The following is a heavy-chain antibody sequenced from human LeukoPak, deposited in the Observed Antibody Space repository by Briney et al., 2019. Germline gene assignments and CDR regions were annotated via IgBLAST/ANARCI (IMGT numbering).Heavy chain of an antibody. Sequence: ASVKVPCKASGYTFTSYAMHWVRQAPGQRLEWMGWINAGNGNTKYSQKFQGRVTITRDTSASTAYMELSSLRSEDTAVYYCARARDAEYSYGYWGQGTLVTVSS. V-gene: IGHV1-3*01. CDR1: GYTFTSYA. CDR2: INAGNGNT. J-gene: IGHJ4*02. CDR3: ARARDAEYSYGY. D-gene: IGHD5-18*01.